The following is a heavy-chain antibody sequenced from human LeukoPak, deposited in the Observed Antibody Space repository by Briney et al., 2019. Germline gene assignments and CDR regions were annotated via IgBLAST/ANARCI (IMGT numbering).Heavy chain of an antibody. CDR1: GLTFNNAW. CDR2: IRSRSAGGTT. V-gene: IGHV3-15*01. J-gene: IGHJ4*02. D-gene: IGHD2-15*01. CDR3: STGGGTHDY. Sequence: GGSLGLSCAASGLTFNNAWMSWVRQAPGKGLEWVGRIRSRSAGGTTDYGAPVKGRFTISRDDSKNTLYLHMNSLKTEDTAVYYCSTGGGTHDYWGQGTLVTVSS.